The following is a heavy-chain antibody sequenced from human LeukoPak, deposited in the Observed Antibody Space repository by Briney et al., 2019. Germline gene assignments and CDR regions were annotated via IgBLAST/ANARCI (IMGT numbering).Heavy chain of an antibody. D-gene: IGHD3-10*01. Sequence: SGTLSLTCNVSGGSISSSGYYWGWIRQPPGKGLEWIGSIYYSGTTYYNPSLKSRVTISVDTSKNQFSLKLSSVTAADTAVYYCARGKSGPNYYYGLDVWGQGTTVTVSS. J-gene: IGHJ6*02. V-gene: IGHV4-39*01. CDR3: ARGKSGPNYYYGLDV. CDR1: GGSISSSGYY. CDR2: IYYSGTT.